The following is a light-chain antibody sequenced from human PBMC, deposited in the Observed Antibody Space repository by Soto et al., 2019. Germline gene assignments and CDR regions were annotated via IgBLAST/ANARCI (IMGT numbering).Light chain of an antibody. V-gene: IGKV3-15*01. CDR3: QQNNAWPPFT. CDR2: AAS. J-gene: IGKJ5*01. CDR1: QSVSSN. Sequence: EIEMTQPPATLSVSEGERATLSCRASQSVSSNLAWYQQKPGQAPRLLIYAASTRATGVPARFSGSGSGTEFTLTISSRQSEDDAVEDCQQNNAWPPFTFGQGTLLEIK.